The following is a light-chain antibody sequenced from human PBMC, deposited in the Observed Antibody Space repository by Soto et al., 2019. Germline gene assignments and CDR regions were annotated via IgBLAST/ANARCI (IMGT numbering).Light chain of an antibody. J-gene: IGLJ2*01. CDR3: STWDDSLNGPL. V-gene: IGLV1-44*01. CDR1: SSNIGGNT. CDR2: SNS. Sequence: QSVLTQPPSASGTPGQRVTISCSGGSSNIGGNTVNWYQQLPGPAPKLIIFSNSQRPSGVPDRFSGSKSGTSASLAIGGLQSEDEAEYYCSTWDDSLNGPLFGGGTKLTVL.